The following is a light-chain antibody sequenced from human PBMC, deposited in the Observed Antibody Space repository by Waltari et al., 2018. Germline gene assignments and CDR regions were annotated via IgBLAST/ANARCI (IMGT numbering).Light chain of an antibody. V-gene: IGLV2-14*01. CDR3: SSYTSSSYVI. CDR2: DVS. Sequence: QSALTQPASVSGSPGQSITISRSGTSRDVGGYHLVSWYQQHPGKDPKLMTYDVSKRPSGVSNRFSGSKSGNTASLTISGLQADDEADYYCSSYTSSSYVIFGGGTKLTVL. J-gene: IGLJ2*01. CDR1: SRDVGGYHL.